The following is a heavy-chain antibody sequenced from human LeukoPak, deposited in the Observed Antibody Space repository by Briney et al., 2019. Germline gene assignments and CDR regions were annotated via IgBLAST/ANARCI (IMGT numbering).Heavy chain of an antibody. D-gene: IGHD1-26*01. J-gene: IGHJ4*02. CDR2: INTNTGNP. CDR1: GYTFTSYG. CDR3: ARDGEWRVGATFDY. V-gene: IGHV7-4-1*02. Sequence: ASVKVSCKASGYTFTSYGISWVRQAPGQGLEWMGWINTNTGNPTYAQGFTGRFVFSLDTSVSTAYLQISSLKAEDTAVYYCARDGEWRVGATFDYWGQGTLVTVSS.